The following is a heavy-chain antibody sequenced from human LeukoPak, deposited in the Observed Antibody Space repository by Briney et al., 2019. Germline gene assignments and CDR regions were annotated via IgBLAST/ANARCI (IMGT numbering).Heavy chain of an antibody. D-gene: IGHD5-24*01. V-gene: IGHV3-7*01. CDR2: IKQDGSYK. J-gene: IGHJ4*02. CDR1: GFTFNSYW. Sequence: GGSLRLSCAASGFTFNSYWMSWVRQAPGKGLEWVANIKQDGSYKNYVDSVKGRFTISRDNAKNSLYLQMNSLRVEDTAVYYCARSRMAGDYFDYWGQGTLVTVSS. CDR3: ARSRMAGDYFDY.